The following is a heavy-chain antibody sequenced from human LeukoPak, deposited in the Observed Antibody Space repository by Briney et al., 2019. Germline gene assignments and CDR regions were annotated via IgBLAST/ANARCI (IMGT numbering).Heavy chain of an antibody. CDR3: ARDEVGTSHPLAYYYYYGMGV. D-gene: IGHD2-2*01. CDR2: ISGSGGST. Sequence: PGGSLRLSCAASGFTFSSYAMSWVRQAPGKGLEWVSAISGSGGSTYYADSVKGRFTISRDNSKNTLYLQMNSLRAEDTAVYYCARDEVGTSHPLAYYYYYGMGVWGQGTTVTVSS. J-gene: IGHJ6*02. V-gene: IGHV3-23*01. CDR1: GFTFSSYA.